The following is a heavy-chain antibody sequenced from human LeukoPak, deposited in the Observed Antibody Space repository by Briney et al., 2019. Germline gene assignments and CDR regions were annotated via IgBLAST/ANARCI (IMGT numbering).Heavy chain of an antibody. CDR2: VNPNSGNT. D-gene: IGHD6-25*01. V-gene: IGHV1-8*01. CDR3: ARVVAAGKVDY. Sequence: ASVKVSCKASGYTFTSYDINWVRQAAVQGLEWMGWVNPNSGNTGYAQKFQGRVTMTRNTSISTAYMELSSLRSEDTAVYYCARVVAAGKVDYWGQGTLVTVSS. J-gene: IGHJ4*02. CDR1: GYTFTSYD.